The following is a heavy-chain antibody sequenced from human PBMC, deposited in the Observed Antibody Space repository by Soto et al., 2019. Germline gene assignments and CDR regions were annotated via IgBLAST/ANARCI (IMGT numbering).Heavy chain of an antibody. V-gene: IGHV1-18*01. CDR3: ARYGSSWYLSGTIYGDYYYYGMDV. Sequence: GASVKVSCKASGYTFTSYGISWVRQAPGQGLEWMGWISAYNGNTNYAQKLQGRVTMTTDTSTSTAYMELRSLRSDDTAVYYCARYGSSWYLSGTIYGDYYYYGMDVWGQGTTVTVSS. CDR2: ISAYNGNT. J-gene: IGHJ6*02. CDR1: GYTFTSYG. D-gene: IGHD6-13*01.